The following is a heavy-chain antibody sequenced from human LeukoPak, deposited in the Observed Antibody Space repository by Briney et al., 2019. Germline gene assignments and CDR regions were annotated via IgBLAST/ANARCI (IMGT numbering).Heavy chain of an antibody. CDR2: IYYSGST. Sequence: PSETLSLTCAVYGGSFSGYYWSWIRQPPGKGLEWIGYIYYSGSTNYNPSLKSRVTISVDTSKNQFSLKLSSVTAADTAVYYCARGADYYDSSGYGYWGQGTLVTVSS. V-gene: IGHV4-59*08. D-gene: IGHD3-22*01. CDR1: GGSFSGYY. CDR3: ARGADYYDSSGYGY. J-gene: IGHJ4*02.